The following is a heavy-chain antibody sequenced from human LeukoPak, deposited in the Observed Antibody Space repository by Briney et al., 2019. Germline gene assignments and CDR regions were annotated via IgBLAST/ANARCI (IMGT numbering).Heavy chain of an antibody. CDR2: ISSSGLST. Sequence: GGSLRLSCTASGFTFNSNAMSWVRQAPGKGLEWVSSISSSGLSTYYADSVKDRFTISRDNSKNTVYLQMNSLRAEDTAVYYCGTAGPNDYVDYWGQGTLVTVSS. CDR1: GFTFNSNA. CDR3: GTAGPNDYVDY. V-gene: IGHV3-23*01. J-gene: IGHJ4*02.